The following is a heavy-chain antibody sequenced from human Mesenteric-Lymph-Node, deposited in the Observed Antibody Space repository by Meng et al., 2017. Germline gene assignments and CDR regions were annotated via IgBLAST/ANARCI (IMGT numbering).Heavy chain of an antibody. CDR3: AKDWDAYCGGDCYWA. D-gene: IGHD2-21*02. CDR2: ISGSGGST. CDR1: GFTFSSYA. Sequence: GESLKISCAASGFTFSSYAMSWVRQAPGQGLEWVSAISGSGGSTYYADSVKGRFTISRDNSKNTLYLQMNSLRAEDTAVYYCAKDWDAYCGGDCYWAWGQGTLVTVSS. V-gene: IGHV3-23*01. J-gene: IGHJ4*02.